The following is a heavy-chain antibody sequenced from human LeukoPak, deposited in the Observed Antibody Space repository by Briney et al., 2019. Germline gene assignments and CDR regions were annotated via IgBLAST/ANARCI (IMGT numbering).Heavy chain of an antibody. V-gene: IGHV3-23*01. CDR3: AKVAKYYYGSETYYFFEH. Sequence: GGSLRLSCAASGFTFSNYAMSRVRQAPGKGLEWVSTISGPGSSTYSADSVKGRFTISRDNSKNTLYLQMNSLRVEDTAVYYCAKVAKYYYGSETYYFFEHWGQGTPVTASS. CDR1: GFTFSNYA. D-gene: IGHD3-10*01. J-gene: IGHJ4*02. CDR2: ISGPGSST.